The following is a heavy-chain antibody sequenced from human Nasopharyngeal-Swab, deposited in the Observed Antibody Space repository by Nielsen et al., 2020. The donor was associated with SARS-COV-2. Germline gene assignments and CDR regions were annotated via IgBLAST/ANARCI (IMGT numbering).Heavy chain of an antibody. CDR3: ARDGLDYDFWSAYFMDV. Sequence: GESLEISCAASGFNFNKYNFNWVRQAPGKGLEWVSSISSSSSYIYYADSVKGRFTISRDNAKNSFSLQMNSLRAEDTAVYYCARDGLDYDFWSAYFMDVWGQGTTVTVSS. CDR1: GFNFNKYN. D-gene: IGHD3-3*01. CDR2: ISSSSSYI. J-gene: IGHJ6*02. V-gene: IGHV3-21*01.